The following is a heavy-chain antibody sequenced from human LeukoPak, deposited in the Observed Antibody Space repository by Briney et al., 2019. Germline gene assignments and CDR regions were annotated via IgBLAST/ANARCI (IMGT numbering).Heavy chain of an antibody. CDR3: AMGGDYGTGGSYFDY. CDR2: INWNGGST. D-gene: IGHD4-17*01. Sequence: AGGSLRLSCAASGFTFDDYGMSWVRQAPGKGLEWVSGINWNGGSTGYADSVKGRFTISRDNAKNSLYLQMNSLRAEDTALYYCAMGGDYGTGGSYFDYWGQGTLVTVSS. V-gene: IGHV3-20*04. J-gene: IGHJ4*02. CDR1: GFTFDDYG.